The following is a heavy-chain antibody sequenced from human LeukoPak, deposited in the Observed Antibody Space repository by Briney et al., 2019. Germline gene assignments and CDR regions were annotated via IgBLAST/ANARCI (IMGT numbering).Heavy chain of an antibody. CDR3: ARDLTGCSGGSCHSPNWFDP. Sequence: QPGGSLRLSCAASGFTFSSYWMHWVRQAPGKGLVWVSRINSDGSSTSYADSVKGRFTISRDSAKNTLYLQTNSLRAEDTAVYYCARDLTGCSGGSCHSPNWFDPWGQGTLVTVSS. D-gene: IGHD2-15*01. CDR1: GFTFSSYW. V-gene: IGHV3-74*01. CDR2: INSDGSST. J-gene: IGHJ5*02.